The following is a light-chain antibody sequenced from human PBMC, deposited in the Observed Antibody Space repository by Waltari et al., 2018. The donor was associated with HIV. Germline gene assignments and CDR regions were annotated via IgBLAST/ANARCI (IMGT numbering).Light chain of an antibody. CDR1: SNDVGGHNY. Sequence: QSALTQPASLSGSPGQSITISCTGTSNDVGGHNYVSWYQQHPGTAPKVLIYEVSNLPSGVSHRCAGAKSGNTACLTNSVLQAEDEADYYCSSYRSNRARVFGGGTRLTVL. J-gene: IGLJ3*02. CDR2: EVS. V-gene: IGLV2-14*01. CDR3: SSYRSNRARV.